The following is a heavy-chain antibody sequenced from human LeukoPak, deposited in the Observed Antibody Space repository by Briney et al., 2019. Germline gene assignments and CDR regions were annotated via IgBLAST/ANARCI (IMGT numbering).Heavy chain of an antibody. J-gene: IGHJ4*02. D-gene: IGHD1-14*01. Sequence: PSETLSLTCAVYGGSFSGYYWSWIRQPPGKGLEWIGEISHSGSTNYNPSLKSRVTISVDTSKNQFSLKLSSVTAADTAVYYCARGRTRPIDYWGQGTLVTVSS. CDR3: ARGRTRPIDY. CDR1: GGSFSGYY. CDR2: ISHSGST. V-gene: IGHV4-34*01.